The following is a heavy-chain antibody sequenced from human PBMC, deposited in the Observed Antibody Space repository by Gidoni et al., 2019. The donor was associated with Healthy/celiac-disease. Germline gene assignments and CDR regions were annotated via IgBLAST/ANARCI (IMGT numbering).Heavy chain of an antibody. J-gene: IGHJ4*02. CDR3: ARASGTMVRGVIIGHYFDY. D-gene: IGHD3-10*01. V-gene: IGHV4-39*01. Sequence: QLQLQESCPGLVKPSETLSLTCTVSGCSISSSSYYWGWIRQPPGKGLEWIGSIYYSGSTYYNPSLKSRVNISVDKAKNQFSLKLSSVTAADTAVYYCARASGTMVRGVIIGHYFDYWGQGTLVTVSS. CDR1: GCSISSSSYY. CDR2: IYYSGST.